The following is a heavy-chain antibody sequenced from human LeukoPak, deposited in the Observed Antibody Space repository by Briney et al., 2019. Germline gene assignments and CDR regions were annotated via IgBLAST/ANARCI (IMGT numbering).Heavy chain of an antibody. CDR2: ISGSGGNT. V-gene: IGHV3-23*01. J-gene: IGHJ4*02. CDR1: GFTVTNAW. Sequence: GGSLRLSCAASGFTVTNAWMSWVRQAPGKGLEWVSGISGSGGNTYYADSVKGRFTISRDNSNNTLYLQMNSLRAEDTAVYYCARHSRGRWYVFDYWGQGTLVTVSS. D-gene: IGHD6-13*01. CDR3: ARHSRGRWYVFDY.